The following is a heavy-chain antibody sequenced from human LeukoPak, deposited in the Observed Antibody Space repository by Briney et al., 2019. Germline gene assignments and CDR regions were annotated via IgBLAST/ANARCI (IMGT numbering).Heavy chain of an antibody. CDR3: ARGYSSGWYEVGYYYYYMDV. CDR1: GYTFTGNY. V-gene: IGHV1-2*02. CDR2: INTNSGGT. J-gene: IGHJ6*03. Sequence: ASVTVSRKASGYTFTGNYMHWVRQAPGQGLERMGWINTNSGGTNNAQKFQGRVTMALDTSISTAYMELRRLRPDDTAVYYCARGYSSGWYEVGYYYYYMDVWGKETTVTVSS. D-gene: IGHD6-19*01.